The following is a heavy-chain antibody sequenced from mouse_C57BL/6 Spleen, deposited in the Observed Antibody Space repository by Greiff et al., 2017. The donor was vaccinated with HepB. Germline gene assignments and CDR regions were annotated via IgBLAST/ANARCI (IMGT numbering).Heavy chain of an antibody. CDR1: GFSLTSYG. V-gene: IGHV2-6-1*01. CDR3: ARHDPGSWFAY. Sequence: VKLVESGPGLVAPSQSLSITCTVSGFSLTSYGVHWVRQPPGKGLEWLVVMWSDGSTTYNTALKSRLSISNDNSKSQVFIKMNSLQTDDTAMYYCARHDPGSWFAYWGQGTLVTVSA. J-gene: IGHJ3*01. CDR2: MWSDGST.